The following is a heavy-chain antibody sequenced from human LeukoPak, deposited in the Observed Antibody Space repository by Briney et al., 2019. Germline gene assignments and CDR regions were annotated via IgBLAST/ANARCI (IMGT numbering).Heavy chain of an antibody. V-gene: IGHV4-38-2*02. D-gene: IGHD6-13*01. CDR1: GYSISSGYY. CDR3: ARAWSYSSPARY. CDR2: IYHSGST. J-gene: IGHJ4*02. Sequence: NPSETLSLTCIVSGYSISSGYYWVWIRQPPGKGLEWIGSIYHSGSTYYNPSLKSRVTISVDTSKNLFSLKLTSVTAADTAVYYCARAWSYSSPARYWGQGTLVTVSS.